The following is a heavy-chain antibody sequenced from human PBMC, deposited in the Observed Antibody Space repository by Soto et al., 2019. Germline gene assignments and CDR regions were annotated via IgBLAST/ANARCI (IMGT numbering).Heavy chain of an antibody. J-gene: IGHJ6*02. CDR1: GFTFSNYD. V-gene: IGHV3-13*01. CDR2: ITTAGDT. CDR3: ARELHGGSYGMDV. Sequence: PGGSLRLSCAASGFTFSNYDMHWVRQFTGKGLEWVSGITTAGDTYYPGSVKGRFTISREKAKNSSYLQMNSLSAGDTAVYYCARELHGGSYGMDVWGQGTTVTVSS.